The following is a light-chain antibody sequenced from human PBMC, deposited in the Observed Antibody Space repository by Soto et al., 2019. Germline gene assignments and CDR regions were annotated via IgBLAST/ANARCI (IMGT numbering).Light chain of an antibody. V-gene: IGKV1-33*01. Sequence: DIQMTQSPSSLSASVGDRVTITCQASHDITSYLNWYQQKPGKAPKLLIYDASNLETGVPSRFSGSGSGTDFTFTISSLQPEDIATYYCQQYDNLSLTFGGGTKVDIK. CDR1: HDITSY. CDR3: QQYDNLSLT. J-gene: IGKJ4*01. CDR2: DAS.